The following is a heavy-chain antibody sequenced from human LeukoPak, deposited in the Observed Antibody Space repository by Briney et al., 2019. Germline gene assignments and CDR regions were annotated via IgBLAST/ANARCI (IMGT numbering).Heavy chain of an antibody. V-gene: IGHV3-7*01. J-gene: IGHJ4*02. CDR2: IKQDGSEK. CDR3: ARDAGYNWNDGDY. D-gene: IGHD1-1*01. Sequence: NIKQDGSEKYYVDSVKGRFTISRDNAKNSLYLQMNSLRAEDTAVYYCARDAGYNWNDGDYWGQGTLVTVSS.